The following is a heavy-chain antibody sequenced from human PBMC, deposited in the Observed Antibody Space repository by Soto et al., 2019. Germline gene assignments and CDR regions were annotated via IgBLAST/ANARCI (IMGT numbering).Heavy chain of an antibody. Sequence: GGSLRLSCAASGFIFNNAWMNWVRQAPGKGLEWVGRIKSKTDGGTTDYAAPVKGRFTISRDDSKNTLYLQMNSLKTEDTAVYYCSTQEFSSNYYYFQYWGQGALVTVSS. J-gene: IGHJ4*02. CDR1: GFIFNNAW. CDR2: IKSKTDGGTT. V-gene: IGHV3-15*07. D-gene: IGHD6-13*01. CDR3: STQEFSSNYYYFQY.